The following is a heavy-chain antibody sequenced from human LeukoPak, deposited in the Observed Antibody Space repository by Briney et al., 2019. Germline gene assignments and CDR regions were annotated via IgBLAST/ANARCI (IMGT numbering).Heavy chain of an antibody. V-gene: IGHV3-30*18. Sequence: GGSLRLSCAPSGFDFRNYGINWVRQAPGKGLEWVAVISYDGSNKYYADSVKGRFTISRDNSKNTLYLQMNSLRAEDTAVYYCAKFFTGEYVRAFDVWGQGTMVTVSS. CDR3: AKFFTGEYVRAFDV. J-gene: IGHJ3*01. CDR1: GFDFRNYG. D-gene: IGHD3-10*02. CDR2: ISYDGSNK.